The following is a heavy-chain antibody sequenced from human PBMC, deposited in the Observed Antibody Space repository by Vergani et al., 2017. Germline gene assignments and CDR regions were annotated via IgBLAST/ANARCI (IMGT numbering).Heavy chain of an antibody. D-gene: IGHD1/OR15-1a*01. CDR1: FDSIRNLY. V-gene: IGHV4-59*11. J-gene: IGHJ5*02. CDR3: ASDTHSEQRADR. Sequence: QVQLQESGPGLVKASETLSLTCSVSFDSIRNLYCNWIRQPPGKGLGWIGSIHYSKNNNYNPSLKTRVTISVDTSKNQFSLTWTSVTAADTSVYYCASDTHSEQRADRWGQGILVTVTS. CDR2: IHYSKNN.